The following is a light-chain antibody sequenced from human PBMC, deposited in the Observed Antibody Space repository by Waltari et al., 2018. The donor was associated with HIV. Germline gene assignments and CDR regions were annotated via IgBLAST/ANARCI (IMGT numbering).Light chain of an antibody. Sequence: SVLTQPPSASGTPGQRVTISGSGSSSTIGRHYVFWYQQLPGTAPKLLMHRNHQRPSGVPDRFSDSTSGTSASLAISGLRSEDEADYYCATWDDSLSGVLFGGGTKLTVL. CDR3: ATWDDSLSGVL. J-gene: IGLJ2*01. CDR1: SSTIGRHY. CDR2: RNH. V-gene: IGLV1-47*01.